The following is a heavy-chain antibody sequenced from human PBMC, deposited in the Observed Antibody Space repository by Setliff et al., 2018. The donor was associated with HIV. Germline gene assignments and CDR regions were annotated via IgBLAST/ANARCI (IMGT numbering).Heavy chain of an antibody. CDR3: TRDVMEWFGNYFDN. CDR2: IYQSGTT. V-gene: IGHV4-38-2*02. Sequence: SETLSLTCGVSGYSVNSDYYWGWIRQSPGKGLEWIGTIYQSGTTYYNPSLKSRVTISVDRSKEQFSLKLTSVTAADTAVYFCTRDVMEWFGNYFDNWGQGALVTVSS. J-gene: IGHJ4*02. D-gene: IGHD3-3*01. CDR1: GYSVNSDYY.